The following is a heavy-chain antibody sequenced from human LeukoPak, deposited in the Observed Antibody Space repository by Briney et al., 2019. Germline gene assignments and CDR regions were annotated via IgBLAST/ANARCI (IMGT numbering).Heavy chain of an antibody. CDR1: GFTFGNYA. Sequence: PGWSLTLSCATSGFTFGNYAMHWVRQAPGKGLEWVAVIAHDETNRFYADSVRGRFTISRDNSMNTLYLRMDSLRPEDTAVYFCARDLTPGAPDYFDSWGQGTLVTVSS. V-gene: IGHV3-30*04. CDR3: ARDLTPGAPDYFDS. J-gene: IGHJ4*02. D-gene: IGHD2-2*01. CDR2: IAHDETNR.